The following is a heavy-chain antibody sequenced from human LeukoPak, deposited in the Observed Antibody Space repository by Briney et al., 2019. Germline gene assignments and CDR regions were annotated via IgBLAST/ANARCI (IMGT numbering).Heavy chain of an antibody. CDR2: IKPDGSGK. CDR1: GFTFSTYW. Sequence: GGSLRLSCAASGFTFSTYWMGWVRQAPGKGLEWVAKIKPDGSGKDHVDSVKGRFTISRDNAKNSLYLQLNSLRAEDTAVYYCARSRFYFDYWGQGTLVTVSS. V-gene: IGHV3-7*01. J-gene: IGHJ4*02. CDR3: ARSRFYFDY.